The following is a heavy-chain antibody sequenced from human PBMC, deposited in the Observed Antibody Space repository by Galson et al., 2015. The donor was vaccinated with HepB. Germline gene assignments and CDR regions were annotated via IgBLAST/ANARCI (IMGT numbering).Heavy chain of an antibody. D-gene: IGHD6-13*01. Sequence: QSGAEVKKPGESLKISCRGSGYSFTHNWIGWVRQMPGKGLEWMGIIYPRDSNTGYSPSFQGQVTISADKSISTAYLQWSSLKASDTAMYYCARHEISSTWGAFDIWGQGTMVTVSS. J-gene: IGHJ3*02. CDR3: ARHEISSTWGAFDI. CDR2: IYPRDSNT. V-gene: IGHV5-51*01. CDR1: GYSFTHNW.